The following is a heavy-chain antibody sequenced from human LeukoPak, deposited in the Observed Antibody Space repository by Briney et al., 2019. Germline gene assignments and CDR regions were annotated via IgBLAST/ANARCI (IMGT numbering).Heavy chain of an antibody. CDR2: IYHSGST. CDR1: GGSFSGYY. CDR3: ARGVDSSRFDY. Sequence: SETLSLTCAVYGGSFSGYYWSWIRQPPGKGLEWIGEIYHSGSTNYNPSLKSRVTISVDKSKNQFSLKLSSVTAADTAVYYCARGVDSSRFDYWGQGTLVTVSS. V-gene: IGHV4-34*01. D-gene: IGHD6-19*01. J-gene: IGHJ4*02.